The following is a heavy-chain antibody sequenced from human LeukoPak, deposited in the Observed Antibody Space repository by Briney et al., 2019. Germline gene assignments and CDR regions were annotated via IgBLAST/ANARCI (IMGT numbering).Heavy chain of an antibody. Sequence: SETLSLTCTVSGGSISSYYWSWIRQPPGKGLEWIGYIYYSGSTNYNPSLKSRVTISVDTSKNQFSLKLSSVTAADTAVYYCARGNLFEGIAARRGYYYYYMDVWGKGTTVTVSS. CDR3: ARGNLFEGIAARRGYYYYYMDV. J-gene: IGHJ6*03. CDR1: GGSISSYY. D-gene: IGHD6-6*01. V-gene: IGHV4-59*01. CDR2: IYYSGST.